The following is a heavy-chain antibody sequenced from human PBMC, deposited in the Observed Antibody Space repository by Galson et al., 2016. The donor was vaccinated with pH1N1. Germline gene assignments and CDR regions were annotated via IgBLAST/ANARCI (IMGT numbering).Heavy chain of an antibody. CDR2: IKEDGREA. D-gene: IGHD3-16*01. Sequence: SLRLSCAASGFSFSSFSMTWVRQAPGKGLEWVANIKEDGREAYYVDSVKGRFTISRDNAKNSLQLQMNSLRGDDTALYYCARALRPVLGGGIGLDYWGQGDLVTVSS. J-gene: IGHJ4*02. CDR1: GFSFSSFS. V-gene: IGHV3-7*01. CDR3: ARALRPVLGGGIGLDY.